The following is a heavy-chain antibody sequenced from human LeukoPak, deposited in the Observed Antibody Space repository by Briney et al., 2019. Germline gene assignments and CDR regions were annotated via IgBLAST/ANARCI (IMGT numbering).Heavy chain of an antibody. J-gene: IGHJ6*02. D-gene: IGHD2-15*01. CDR1: GFTFSSYD. Sequence: GASLRLSCAASGFTFSSYDMHWVRQATGKGLEWVSAIGTAGDTYYPGSVKGRFIISSENAKNSLYHQMNSLRAGDTAVYYEARGGYDGSFYYGMDVWGQGTTVTVSS. CDR3: ARGGYDGSFYYGMDV. CDR2: IGTAGDT. V-gene: IGHV3-13*01.